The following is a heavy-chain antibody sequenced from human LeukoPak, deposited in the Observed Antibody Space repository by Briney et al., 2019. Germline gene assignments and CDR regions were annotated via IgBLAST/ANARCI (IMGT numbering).Heavy chain of an antibody. CDR1: GGSISSYY. CDR2: IYTSGST. J-gene: IGHJ6*03. CDR3: ARCWSSDYYYYMDV. D-gene: IGHD6-6*01. Sequence: SETLSLTCTVSGGSISSYYWSWIRPPPGKGLEWIGYIYTSGSTNNNPSIKSRVTISVDTSKNQLSLKLSSVTAADTAVYYCARCWSSDYYYYMDVWGKGTTVTVSS. V-gene: IGHV4-4*09.